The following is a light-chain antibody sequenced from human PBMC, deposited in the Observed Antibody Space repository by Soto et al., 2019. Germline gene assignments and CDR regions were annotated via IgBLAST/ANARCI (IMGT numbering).Light chain of an antibody. V-gene: IGKV1-5*01. J-gene: IGKJ1*01. CDR3: QQYNSYSKT. CDR2: DAS. Sequence: DIQMTQSPSSLSASVGHRVTITCGASQSISSWLAWYQQQPGKAPKLLIYDASSLESGVPSRFSGSGSGTEFTLTISSLQPDDFATYYCQQYNSYSKTFGQGTKVDIK. CDR1: QSISSW.